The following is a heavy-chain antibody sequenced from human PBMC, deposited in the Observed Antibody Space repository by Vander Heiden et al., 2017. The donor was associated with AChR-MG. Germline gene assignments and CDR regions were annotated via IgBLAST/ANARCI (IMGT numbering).Heavy chain of an antibody. Sequence: QVQLQESRPGLLKPSQTLSLTCIASGGSISSYYWSWIRQPQGKGLEGLGYIYYSGSTNYNPALKRRVTISVDTSKNQFSLKLSSVTAADTAVYYCARDLDKYGTVTDWGQGTLVTVSS. CDR2: IYYSGST. J-gene: IGHJ4*02. V-gene: IGHV4-59*01. CDR3: ARDLDKYGTVTD. D-gene: IGHD4-17*01. CDR1: GGSISSYY.